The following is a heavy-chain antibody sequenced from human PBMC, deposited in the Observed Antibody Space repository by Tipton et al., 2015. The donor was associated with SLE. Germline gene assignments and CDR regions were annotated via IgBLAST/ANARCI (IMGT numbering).Heavy chain of an antibody. CDR1: GGSFSGYY. J-gene: IGHJ4*02. Sequence: TLSLTCPFYGGSFSGYYWSWIRQPPGKGLEWIGEINHSGSTNYNPSLKSRVTISVDTSKNQFSLKLSSVTAADTAVYYCARGLMVRGVKVDYWGQGTLVTVSS. V-gene: IGHV4-34*01. D-gene: IGHD3-10*01. CDR3: ARGLMVRGVKVDY. CDR2: INHSGST.